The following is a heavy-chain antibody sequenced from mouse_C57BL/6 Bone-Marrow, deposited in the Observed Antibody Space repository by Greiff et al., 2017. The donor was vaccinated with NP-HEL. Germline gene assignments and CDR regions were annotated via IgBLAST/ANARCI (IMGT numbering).Heavy chain of an antibody. D-gene: IGHD1-1*01. CDR2: ISSGGDYS. J-gene: IGHJ1*03. CDR1: GFTFSSYA. CDR3: TRGSITTVVAIRPYWYFDV. Sequence: DVKLVESGEGLVKPGGSLKLSCAASGFTFSSYAMSWVRQTPEKRLEWVAYISSGGDYSYYADTVKGRFTISSDNARNTLYLQMSSLKSEDTAMYYCTRGSITTVVAIRPYWYFDVWGTGTTVTVSS. V-gene: IGHV5-9-1*02.